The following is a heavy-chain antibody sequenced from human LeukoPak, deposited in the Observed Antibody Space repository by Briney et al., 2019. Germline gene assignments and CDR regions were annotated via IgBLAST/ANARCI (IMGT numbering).Heavy chain of an antibody. Sequence: SETLSLTCTVSGGSVSSGSHYWNWLRQPPGKGLEWIGYISYSGSTNYNTSLKSRVNISLDTSKNQFSLKVNSVTAVDTAVYFCARDYSIWGQGTLVTVSS. CDR3: ARDYSI. CDR2: ISYSGST. D-gene: IGHD2-15*01. J-gene: IGHJ3*02. V-gene: IGHV4-61*01. CDR1: GGSVSSGSHY.